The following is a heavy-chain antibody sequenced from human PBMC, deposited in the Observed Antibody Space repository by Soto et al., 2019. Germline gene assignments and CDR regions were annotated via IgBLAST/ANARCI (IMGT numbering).Heavy chain of an antibody. J-gene: IGHJ5*02. Sequence: SETLSLTCAVYGGSFSGYYWSWIRQPPGKGLEWIGEINHSGSTNYNPSLKSRVTISVDTSKNQFSLKLSSVTAADTAVYYCASLTYYYDSRSHWFDPWGQGTLVTVS. D-gene: IGHD3-22*01. CDR1: GGSFSGYY. CDR3: ASLTYYYDSRSHWFDP. CDR2: INHSGST. V-gene: IGHV4-34*01.